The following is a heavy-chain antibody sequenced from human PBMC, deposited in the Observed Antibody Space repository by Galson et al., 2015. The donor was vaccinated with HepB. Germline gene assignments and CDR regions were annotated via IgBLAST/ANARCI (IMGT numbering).Heavy chain of an antibody. J-gene: IGHJ5*02. Sequence: TLSLTCTVSGGSISSGDYYWSWIRQPPGKGLEWIGYIYYSGSTYYNPSLKSRVTISVDTSKNQFSLKLSSVTAADTAVYYCARGDITGTTPAWFDPWAREPWSPSPQ. CDR1: GGSISSGDYY. D-gene: IGHD1-7*01. V-gene: IGHV4-30-4*01. CDR2: IYYSGST. CDR3: ARGDITGTTPAWFDP.